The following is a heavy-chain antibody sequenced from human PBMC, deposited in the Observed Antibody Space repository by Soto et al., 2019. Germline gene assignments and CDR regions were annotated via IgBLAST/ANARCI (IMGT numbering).Heavy chain of an antibody. CDR1: GGSISSYY. CDR2: IYYSGST. CDR3: ARSAMVNDYYYGMDV. J-gene: IGHJ6*02. V-gene: IGHV4-59*01. Sequence: SETLSLTCTVSGGSISSYYWSWIRQPPGKGLEWIGYIYYSGSTNYNPSLKSRVTISVDTSKNQFSLKLSSVTAADTAVYYCARSAMVNDYYYGMDVWGQGTTVTVSS. D-gene: IGHD5-18*01.